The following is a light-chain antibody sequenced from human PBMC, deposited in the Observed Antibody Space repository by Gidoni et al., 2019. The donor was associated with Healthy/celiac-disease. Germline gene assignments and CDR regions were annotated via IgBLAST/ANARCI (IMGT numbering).Light chain of an antibody. Sequence: QSALTQPASVSGSPGQSITISCTGTSSDVGSFNLVSWYQQPPVKAPKLMIYEGSKRPSGVSNRFSGSKSGNTASLTISGLQAEDEADYYCCSYAGSSWVFGGGTKLTVL. V-gene: IGLV2-23*01. CDR1: SSDVGSFNL. J-gene: IGLJ3*02. CDR2: EGS. CDR3: CSYAGSSWV.